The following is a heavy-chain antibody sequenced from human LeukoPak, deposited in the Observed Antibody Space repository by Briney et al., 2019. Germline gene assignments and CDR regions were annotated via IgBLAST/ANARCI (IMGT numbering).Heavy chain of an antibody. CDR1: DGSFSGYY. D-gene: IGHD3-22*01. CDR2: IYYSGST. J-gene: IGHJ4*02. CDR3: ARHCPYYYDKLPPFDY. V-gene: IGHV4-34*01. Sequence: SETLSLTCAVYDGSFSGYYWSWIRQSPGKGLEWIGSIYYSGSTYYNPSLKSRVTVSVDTSKNQFSLKLSSVTAADTAVYYCARHCPYYYDKLPPFDYWGQGTLVTVSS.